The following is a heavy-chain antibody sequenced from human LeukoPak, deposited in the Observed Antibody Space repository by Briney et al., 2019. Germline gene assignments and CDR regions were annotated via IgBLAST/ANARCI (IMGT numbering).Heavy chain of an antibody. Sequence: PSETLSLTCAVYGGSFSGYYWSWIRQPPGKGLEWIGEINHSGSTNYNPSLKSRVTISVDTSKNQFSLRLSSVTAADTAVYYCARSTTYYYDNSGYYIIDYWGQGTLVTVSS. V-gene: IGHV4-34*01. CDR2: INHSGST. D-gene: IGHD3-22*01. CDR3: ARSTTYYYDNSGYYIIDY. J-gene: IGHJ4*02. CDR1: GGSFSGYY.